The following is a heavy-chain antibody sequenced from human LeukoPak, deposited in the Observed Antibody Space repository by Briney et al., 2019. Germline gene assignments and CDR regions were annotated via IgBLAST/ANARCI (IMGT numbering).Heavy chain of an antibody. J-gene: IGHJ3*02. CDR3: AKAVDLATISVDI. CDR1: GFTFDSYG. CDR2: ISGSGVHT. Sequence: PGGSLRLSCAAPGFTFDSYGMNWVRQAPGKGLEWVSGISGSGVHTYYADSVKGRFTISRDNSKNTLYLVMNSLRVDDTAVYYCAKAVDLATISVDIWGQGTMVTVSS. D-gene: IGHD5-24*01. V-gene: IGHV3-23*01.